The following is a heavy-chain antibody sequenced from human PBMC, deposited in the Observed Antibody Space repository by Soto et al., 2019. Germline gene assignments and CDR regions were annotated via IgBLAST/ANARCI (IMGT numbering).Heavy chain of an antibody. V-gene: IGHV3-33*03. CDR3: AKGTRGNSPELDF. D-gene: IGHD1-1*01. Sequence: LRLSCAASGFTFSSNGMHWVRQAPGKGLEWVAIIWYDGSKKYYADSVKGRFTISRDSSKNSLFLQMNNVRAEDAALYFCAKGTRGNSPELDFWGQGTLVTVSS. CDR2: IWYDGSKK. CDR1: GFTFSSNG. J-gene: IGHJ4*02.